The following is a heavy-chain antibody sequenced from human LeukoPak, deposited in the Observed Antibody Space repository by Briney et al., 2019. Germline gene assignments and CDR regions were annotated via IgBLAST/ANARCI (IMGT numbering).Heavy chain of an antibody. D-gene: IGHD6-6*01. CDR2: IKQDGSEK. Sequence: GGSLRLSCAASGFTFSSYWMSWVRQAPGKGLEWVANIKQDGSEKYYVDSVKGRFTISRDNAKNSLYLQMNSLRAEDTAVYYCAGLRIAARLYYYYMDVWGKGTTVTVSS. J-gene: IGHJ6*03. CDR3: AGLRIAARLYYYYMDV. CDR1: GFTFSSYW. V-gene: IGHV3-7*01.